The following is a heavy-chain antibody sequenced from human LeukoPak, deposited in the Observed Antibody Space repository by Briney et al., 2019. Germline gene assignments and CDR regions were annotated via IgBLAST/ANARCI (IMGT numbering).Heavy chain of an antibody. V-gene: IGHV4-38-2*02. J-gene: IGHJ6*03. CDR1: GYSISSGYY. CDR2: IYYSGSP. Sequence: PSETLSLTCTVSGYSISSGYYWGWIRQPPGKGLEWIGSIYYSGSPYYNPSLKSRVTISVDTSKNQFSLKLSSVTAAETAVYYCARGRYYYGSGSYWYYYYYMDVWGKGTTVTVSS. D-gene: IGHD3-10*01. CDR3: ARGRYYYGSGSYWYYYYYMDV.